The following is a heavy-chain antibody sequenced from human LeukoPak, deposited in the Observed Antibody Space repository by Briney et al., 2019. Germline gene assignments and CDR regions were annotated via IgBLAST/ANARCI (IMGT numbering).Heavy chain of an antibody. CDR3: ARQSGSYSKHLDY. CDR1: GGSISSSSYY. J-gene: IGHJ4*02. CDR2: INYSGST. Sequence: SETLSLTCTASGGSISSSSYYWGWIRQPPGKGLEWIGSINYSGSTYYNPSLKSRVTISVDTSKNQFSLKLSSVTAADTAVYYCARQSGSYSKHLDYWGQGTLVTVSS. V-gene: IGHV4-39*01. D-gene: IGHD1-26*01.